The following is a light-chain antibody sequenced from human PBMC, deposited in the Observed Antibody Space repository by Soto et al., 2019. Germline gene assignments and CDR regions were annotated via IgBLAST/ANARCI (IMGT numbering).Light chain of an antibody. CDR2: GAS. V-gene: IGKV3-20*01. CDR3: QQYASSPTWT. Sequence: VLAPSQRALSLSPGERATLSCRGCQSVSSSYLASYQQKPDQAPRLLIYGASSGATGIPDRFSGSGSGTDFTLTISRLEPEDFAVYYCQQYASSPTWTFGQGTKV. CDR1: QSVSSSY. J-gene: IGKJ1*01.